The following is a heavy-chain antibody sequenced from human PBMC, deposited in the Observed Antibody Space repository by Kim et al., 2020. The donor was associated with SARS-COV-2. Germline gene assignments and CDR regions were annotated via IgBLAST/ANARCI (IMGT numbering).Heavy chain of an antibody. V-gene: IGHV3-21*01. J-gene: IGHJ4*02. CDR3: ARGQMAATKPGVDS. D-gene: IGHD3-10*01. CDR2: ISSSSRYR. Sequence: GGSLRLSCAASGFTFSSYSMNWVRQAPGKGLEWVSSISSSSRYRYYADSVKGRYTITRDNAKNSLYLQMNSLRAEQTAVYYCARGQMAATKPGVDSWGQGTLVTASS. CDR1: GFTFSSYS.